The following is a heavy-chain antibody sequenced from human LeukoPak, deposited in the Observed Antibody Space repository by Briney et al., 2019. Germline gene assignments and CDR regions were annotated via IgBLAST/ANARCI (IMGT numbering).Heavy chain of an antibody. J-gene: IGHJ4*02. V-gene: IGHV4-59*01. CDR1: GGSISSYY. CDR3: ARFKRAGGWSYFDY. Sequence: SETLSLTCTVSGGSISSYYWGWIRQPPGKGLEWIGYIYTSGSTNYNPSLKSRVTISVDTSKNQFSLKLSSVTAADTAVYYCARFKRAGGWSYFDYWGQGTLVTVSS. CDR2: IYTSGST. D-gene: IGHD6-19*01.